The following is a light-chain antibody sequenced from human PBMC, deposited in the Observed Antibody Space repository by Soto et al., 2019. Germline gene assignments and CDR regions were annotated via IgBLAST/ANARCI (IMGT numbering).Light chain of an antibody. J-gene: IGKJ3*01. Sequence: EIVLTQSPGTLSLSPGERATLSCRASQSVSSSYLGWYQQKPGQAPRLRIYGASTRATGIPDRFSGSGSGTDFTLTISRLEPEEFAVYYCQQYGSSIFTFGPGTKVDIK. V-gene: IGKV3-20*01. CDR2: GAS. CDR3: QQYGSSIFT. CDR1: QSVSSSY.